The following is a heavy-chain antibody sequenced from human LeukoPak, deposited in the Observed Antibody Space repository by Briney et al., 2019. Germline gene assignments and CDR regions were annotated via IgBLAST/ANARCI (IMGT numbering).Heavy chain of an antibody. V-gene: IGHV4-4*07. CDR3: TRDLELGF. CDR2: MYVSGST. CDR1: GASISSYY. J-gene: IGHJ4*02. D-gene: IGHD1-7*01. Sequence: PSETLSLTCTVSGASISSYYWSWIRQPAGKGLEWIGHMYVSGSTNYNPSLKSRVTMSVDTSKNQFSLKLSSVTAADTAVYYCTRDLELGFWGPGTLVIVSS.